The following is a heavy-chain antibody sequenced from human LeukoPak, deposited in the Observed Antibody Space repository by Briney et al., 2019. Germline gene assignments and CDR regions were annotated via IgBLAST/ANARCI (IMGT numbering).Heavy chain of an antibody. J-gene: IGHJ4*02. CDR1: GFTFSSYA. CDR2: FSGSGGST. CDR3: AKARSGWCQFDY. D-gene: IGHD6-19*01. V-gene: IGHV3-23*01. Sequence: GGSLRLSCAASGFTFSSYAMSWGRQAPGKGLELVSAFSGSGGSTYYAESVKGRFTISRDNSKNTLYLQMNSLRAEDTAVYYCAKARSGWCQFDYWGQGNLVTVSS.